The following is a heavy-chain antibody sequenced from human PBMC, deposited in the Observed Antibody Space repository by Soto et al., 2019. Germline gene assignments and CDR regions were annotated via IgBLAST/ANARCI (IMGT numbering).Heavy chain of an antibody. V-gene: IGHV1-2*02. Sequence: ASVKVSCKPSGYTFPGNYMHWVRQAPGQRLEWMALINPTSGGTNYAQKFQGRVTMTWDTSISTAYMELSRLRSDDTAIYYCARGYCSSSGCSHYFDYWGQGTLVTVSS. CDR3: ARGYCSSSGCSHYFDY. CDR2: INPTSGGT. CDR1: GYTFPGNY. J-gene: IGHJ4*02. D-gene: IGHD2-2*01.